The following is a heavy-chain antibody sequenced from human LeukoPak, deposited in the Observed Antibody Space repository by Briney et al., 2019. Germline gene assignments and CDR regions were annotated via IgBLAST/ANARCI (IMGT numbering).Heavy chain of an antibody. V-gene: IGHV3-33*01. CDR3: ARGHSSGWYSVFDY. Sequence: PGGSLRLSCAASGFTFSSYGMHWVRQAPGKGLEWVAVIWYDGSNKYYADSVKGRFTISRDNAKNSLYLQMNSLRAEDTAVYYCARGHSSGWYSVFDYWGQGTLVTVSS. CDR1: GFTFSSYG. CDR2: IWYDGSNK. J-gene: IGHJ4*02. D-gene: IGHD6-19*01.